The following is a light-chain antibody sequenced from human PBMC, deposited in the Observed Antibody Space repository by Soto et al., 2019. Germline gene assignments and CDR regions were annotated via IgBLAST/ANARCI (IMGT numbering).Light chain of an antibody. CDR3: QKYNSAPWT. J-gene: IGKJ1*01. CDR2: KAS. CDR1: QTISSW. V-gene: IGKV1-5*03. Sequence: DIQMTQSPSTLSGSVGDRVTITRRASQTISSWLAWYQQKPGKAPKLLIYKASTLKSGVPSRFSGSGSGTDFTLTISSLQPEDVATYYCQKYNSAPWTFGQGTKVDIK.